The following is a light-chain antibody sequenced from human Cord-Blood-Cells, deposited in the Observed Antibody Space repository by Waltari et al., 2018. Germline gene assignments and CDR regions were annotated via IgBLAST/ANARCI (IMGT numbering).Light chain of an antibody. CDR1: QSVSSSY. J-gene: IGKJ5*01. CDR3: QQYGSSPPIT. CDR2: GAA. V-gene: IGKV3-20*01. Sequence: IVLTQSPGTLSLSPGARATLPCRASQSVSSSYLAWDQQKPGQAPRLLIYGAASRATGIPDRFSGSGSGTDFTLTISRLEPEDFAVYYCQQYGSSPPITFGQGTRLEIK.